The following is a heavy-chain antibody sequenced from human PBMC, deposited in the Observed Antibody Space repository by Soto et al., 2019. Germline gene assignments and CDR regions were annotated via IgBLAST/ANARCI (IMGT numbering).Heavy chain of an antibody. CDR1: GFTFRLYS. CDR2: ISSSSNYV. Sequence: GGSVRLSCAAPGFTFRLYSMNRVPQAPGKGLEWVSSISSSSNYVYNTYSVNGQFTITRDNAKNSLYLQMNSLRAEDTAVYYCARPPLQPDYYGMDYWGQGTTVTVSS. CDR3: ARPPLQPDYYGMDY. V-gene: IGHV3-21*01. J-gene: IGHJ6*02.